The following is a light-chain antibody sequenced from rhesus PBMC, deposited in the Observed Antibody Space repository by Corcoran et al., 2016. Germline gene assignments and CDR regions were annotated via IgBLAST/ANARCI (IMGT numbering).Light chain of an antibody. V-gene: IGKV3-53*01. Sequence: QVILTQSPATLSLSPGERATLSCRASQSVSSYLAWYQPKPGQAPRLLIYGASSRATGIPDRFRGGGSGTEFTLTISSLEPEDFAVYYCLQYRSSPLTFGGGTKVEIK. J-gene: IGKJ4*01. CDR2: GAS. CDR3: LQYRSSPLT. CDR1: QSVSSY.